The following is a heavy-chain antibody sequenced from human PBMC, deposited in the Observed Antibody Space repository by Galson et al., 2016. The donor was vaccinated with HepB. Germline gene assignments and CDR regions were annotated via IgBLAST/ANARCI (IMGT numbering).Heavy chain of an antibody. CDR1: GFTVSSDY. D-gene: IGHD4-17*01. V-gene: IGHV3-66*02. J-gene: IGHJ6*04. Sequence: CAVSGFTVSSDYMSWVRQAPGTELEWVSVIYSGGDTYYADSVKGRFTISRDNSKNTLYLQMSSLRTEDTAVYFCARDPGLRNGMGGWGKGTTVTVSS. CDR3: ARDPGLRNGMGG. CDR2: IYSGGDT.